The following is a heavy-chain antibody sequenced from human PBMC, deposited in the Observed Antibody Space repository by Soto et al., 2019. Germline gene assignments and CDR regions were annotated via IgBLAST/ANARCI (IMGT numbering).Heavy chain of an antibody. CDR2: FDPEDGET. V-gene: IGHV1-24*01. J-gene: IGHJ4*02. D-gene: IGHD3-22*01. CDR1: GYTLTELS. CDR3: ASYYYDSSGYYYFAY. Sequence: ASVKVSCKVSGYTLTELSMHWVRQAPGKGLEWMGGFDPEDGETIYAQKFQGRVTMTEDTSTDTAYMELSSLRSEDTAVYYCASYYYDSSGYYYFAYCGRGTPGIVSS.